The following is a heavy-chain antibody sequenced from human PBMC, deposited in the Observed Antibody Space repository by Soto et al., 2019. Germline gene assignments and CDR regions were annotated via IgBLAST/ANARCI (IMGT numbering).Heavy chain of an antibody. CDR1: GYSFANYW. Sequence: PGESLKIYCKASGYSFANYWIGRVCQKPGKGLEWMGVIYPGDSETTYSPSFEGQVIISVDRSRGTAFLEWSSLKASDTAMYYCARPGAPTDTVVYDFWGQGTQVTVSS. CDR2: IYPGDSET. J-gene: IGHJ4*02. V-gene: IGHV5-51*01. D-gene: IGHD5-18*01. CDR3: ARPGAPTDTVVYDF.